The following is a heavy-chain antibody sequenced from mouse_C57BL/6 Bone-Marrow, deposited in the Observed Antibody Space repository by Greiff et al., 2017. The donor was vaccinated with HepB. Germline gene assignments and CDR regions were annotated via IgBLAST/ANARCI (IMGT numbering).Heavy chain of an antibody. Sequence: EVKVEESGGGLVQPGGSMKLSCVASGFTFSNYWMNWVRQSPEKGLEWVAQIRLKSDNNATHYAESVKGRFSISRDDTKSSVYLQMNNLRAEDTGIYYCTARLITTVVATDVWGTGTTVTVSS. V-gene: IGHV6-3*01. J-gene: IGHJ1*03. CDR2: IRLKSDNNAT. D-gene: IGHD1-1*01. CDR3: TARLITTVVATDV. CDR1: GFTFSNYW.